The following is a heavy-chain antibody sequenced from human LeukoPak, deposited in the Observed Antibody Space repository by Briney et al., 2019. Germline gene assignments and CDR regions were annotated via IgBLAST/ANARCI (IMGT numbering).Heavy chain of an antibody. Sequence: GGSLRLSCAASGFTFSSYAMHWVRQAPGKGLEYVSAISSNGGSTYYANSVKGRFTISRDNSKNTLYLQMGSLRAEDMAVYYCARGAHSSVWEYFFYYMDVWGKGTTVIVSS. D-gene: IGHD5/OR15-5a*01. J-gene: IGHJ6*03. CDR1: GFTFSSYA. CDR2: ISSNGGST. V-gene: IGHV3-64*01. CDR3: ARGAHSSVWEYFFYYMDV.